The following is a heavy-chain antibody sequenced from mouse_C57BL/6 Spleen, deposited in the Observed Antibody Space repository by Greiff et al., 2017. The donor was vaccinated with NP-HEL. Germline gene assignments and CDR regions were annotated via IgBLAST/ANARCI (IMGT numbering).Heavy chain of an antibody. CDR1: GFTFSSYA. V-gene: IGHV5-4*01. J-gene: IGHJ2*01. CDR2: ISDGGSYT. CDR3: ARDRDSTTVVAHYFDY. Sequence: EVQLVESGGGLVKPGGSLKLSCAASGFTFSSYAMSWVRQTPEKRLEWVATISDGGSYTYYPDNVKGRFTISRDNAKNHLYLQMSHLKSEDTAMYYCARDRDSTTVVAHYFDYWGQGTTLTVSS. D-gene: IGHD1-1*01.